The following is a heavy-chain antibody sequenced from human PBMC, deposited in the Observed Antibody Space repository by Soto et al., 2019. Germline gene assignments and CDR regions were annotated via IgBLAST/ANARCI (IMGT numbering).Heavy chain of an antibody. J-gene: IGHJ6*02. CDR2: VNWDGDTT. CDR3: AKGATVTTHYQYYGMDV. V-gene: IGHV3-43D*04. CDR1: GFTFDDFA. D-gene: IGHD4-17*01. Sequence: EVQVVESGGAVVQRGGSLRLSCAASGFTFDDFAMCWVRQVPGKGLEWISLVNWDGDTTFYADSVKGRFIISRDNSKNSVYLQMNSLRSDDSAIYYCAKGATVTTHYQYYGMDVWGRGTTDTVSS.